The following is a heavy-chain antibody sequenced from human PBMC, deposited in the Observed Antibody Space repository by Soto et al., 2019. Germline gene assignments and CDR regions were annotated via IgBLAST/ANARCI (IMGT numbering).Heavy chain of an antibody. CDR2: IYPGDSDT. Sequence: PGESLKISCKGSGYTFANYWIGWVLQMPGKGLEWMGIIYPGDSDTRYSPSFQGQVTISADKSIRTAYLQWSSLKASDTAMYYCARPARVVGTTLYYGLDVWGQGTTVTVSS. V-gene: IGHV5-51*01. D-gene: IGHD1-26*01. J-gene: IGHJ6*02. CDR1: GYTFANYW. CDR3: ARPARVVGTTLYYGLDV.